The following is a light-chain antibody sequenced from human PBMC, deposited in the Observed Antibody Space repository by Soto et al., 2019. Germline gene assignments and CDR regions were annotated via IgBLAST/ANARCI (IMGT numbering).Light chain of an antibody. CDR2: AAS. J-gene: IGKJ1*01. CDR3: QPSYSTSWT. CDR1: QSISSY. V-gene: IGKV1-39*01. Sequence: DIQMTQSPSSLSASVGDRVTITCRARQSISSYLNWYQQKPGKAPKLLIYAASSLQSGVPSRFSGSGSGTDFTLTISSLQPEDFATYYCQPSYSTSWTFGQGTKVEIK.